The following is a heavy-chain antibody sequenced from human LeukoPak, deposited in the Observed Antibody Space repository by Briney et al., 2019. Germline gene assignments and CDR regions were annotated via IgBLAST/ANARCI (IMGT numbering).Heavy chain of an antibody. CDR1: GFTFSSYA. CDR3: AKDSPLTGTTPKGL. CDR2: ISGSGGST. D-gene: IGHD1-20*01. V-gene: IGHV3-23*01. Sequence: PGGSLRLSCAASGFTFSSYAMSWVRQAPGKGLEWVSAISGSGGSTYYADSVKGRSTISRDNSKNTLYLQMHSLRAEDTAVYYCAKDSPLTGTTPKGLWGQGTLVTVSS. J-gene: IGHJ4*02.